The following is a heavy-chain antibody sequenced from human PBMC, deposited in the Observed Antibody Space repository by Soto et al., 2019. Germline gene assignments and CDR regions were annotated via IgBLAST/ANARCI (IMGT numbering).Heavy chain of an antibody. Sequence: EVQLVDSGGGLVQPGRSPRLSCAASGFSFEEYAMHWVRQSPGKGLEWVAGIGWNRASLAYADSVKGRFTISRDNAKNSLYLEMKSLRPEDTALYYCAKVLTWVSNMEDTVAFDYWGQGTLVIVSS. CDR2: IGWNRASL. V-gene: IGHV3-9*01. D-gene: IGHD5-18*01. CDR3: AKVLTWVSNMEDTVAFDY. J-gene: IGHJ4*02. CDR1: GFSFEEYA.